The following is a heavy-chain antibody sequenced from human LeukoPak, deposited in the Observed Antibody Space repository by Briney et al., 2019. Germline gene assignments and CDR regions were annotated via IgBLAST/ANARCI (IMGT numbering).Heavy chain of an antibody. CDR1: GYTFTGYY. J-gene: IGHJ4*02. CDR2: INPYSGGT. D-gene: IGHD5-24*01. V-gene: IGHV1-2*02. Sequence: ASVKVSCRASGYTFTGYYMHWVRQAPGQGLEWMGWINPYSGGTNYAQKFQGRVTMTRDMSTSTVYMELSSLRSEDTAVYYCARVHGRDGYNYRYYFDYWGQGTLVTVSS. CDR3: ARVHGRDGYNYRYYFDY.